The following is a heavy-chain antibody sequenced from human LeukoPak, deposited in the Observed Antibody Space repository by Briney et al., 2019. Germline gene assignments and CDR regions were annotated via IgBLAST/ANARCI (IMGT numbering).Heavy chain of an antibody. CDR3: AREHSGYDFPGRDYYYMDV. J-gene: IGHJ6*03. V-gene: IGHV3-21*01. D-gene: IGHD5-12*01. CDR2: ISSSSRSYK. CDR1: GFTFTNCN. Sequence: GALRLSCAASGFTFTNCNMNWVRQAPGKGLEWVSSISSSSRSYKYYADSVKGRFTISRDNAKNSLYLQVNSLRADDTAVYYCAREHSGYDFPGRDYYYMDVWGKGTTVTVSS.